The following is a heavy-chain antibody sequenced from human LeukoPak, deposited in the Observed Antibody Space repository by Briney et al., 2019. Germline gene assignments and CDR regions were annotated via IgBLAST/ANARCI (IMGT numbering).Heavy chain of an antibody. D-gene: IGHD4-11*01. CDR1: GFTFSSYA. J-gene: IGHJ4*02. CDR3: ASFRMTTVTTVDY. CDR2: ISSSSSYI. V-gene: IGHV3-21*01. Sequence: GGSLRLSCAASGFTFSSYAMSWVRQAPGKGLEWVSSISSSSSYIYYADSVKGRFTISRDNAKNSLYLQMNSLRAEDTAVYYCASFRMTTVTTVDYWGQGTLVTVSS.